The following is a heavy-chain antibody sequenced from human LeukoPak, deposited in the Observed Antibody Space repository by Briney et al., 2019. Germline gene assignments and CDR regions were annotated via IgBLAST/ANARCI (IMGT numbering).Heavy chain of an antibody. CDR3: ARDRCSGGSCYSFDY. CDR2: INPNSGGT. J-gene: IGHJ4*02. V-gene: IGHV1-2*04. CDR1: GYTFTGYY. D-gene: IGHD2-15*01. Sequence: ASVKVSCKASGYTFTGYYMHWVRQAPGQGLEWMGWINPNSGGTNYAQKFQGWVTMTRDTSTSTAYMELSRLRSDDTAVYYCARDRCSGGSCYSFDYWGQGTLVTVSS.